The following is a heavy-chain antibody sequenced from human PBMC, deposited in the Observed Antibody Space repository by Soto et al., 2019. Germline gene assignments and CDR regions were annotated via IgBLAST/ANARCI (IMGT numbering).Heavy chain of an antibody. D-gene: IGHD2-2*01. V-gene: IGHV4-31*03. CDR2: IYYSGST. J-gene: IGHJ5*02. Sequence: SETLSLTCTVSGGSISSGGYYWSWIRQHPGKGLEWIGYIYYSGSTYYNPSLKSRVTISVDTSKNQFSLKLSSVTAADTAVYYCARGGAVVVPAAIKGIWFDPWGQGTLVTSPQ. CDR1: GGSISSGGYY. CDR3: ARGGAVVVPAAIKGIWFDP.